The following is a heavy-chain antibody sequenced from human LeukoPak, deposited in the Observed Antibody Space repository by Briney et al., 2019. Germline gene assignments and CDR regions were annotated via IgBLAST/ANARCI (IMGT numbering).Heavy chain of an antibody. CDR2: IRYDGSNK. D-gene: IGHD2-2*01. V-gene: IGHV3-30*02. J-gene: IGHJ4*02. CDR3: AKDRRGYCSSTSCHNFDY. CDR1: GFTFSSYG. Sequence: GGSLRLSCAASGFTFSSYGMHWVRQAPGKGLEWVAFIRYDGSNKYYADSVKGRFTISRDNSKNTLYLQMNSLRAEDTAVYYCAKDRRGYCSSTSCHNFDYWGQGTLVTVSS.